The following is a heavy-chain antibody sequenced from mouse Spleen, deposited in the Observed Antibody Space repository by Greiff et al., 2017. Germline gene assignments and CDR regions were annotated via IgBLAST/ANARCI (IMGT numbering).Heavy chain of an antibody. V-gene: IGHV5-17*01. CDR3: ARRRLTNYWYFDV. D-gene: IGHD1-3*01. CDR1: GFTFSDYG. J-gene: IGHJ1*03. Sequence: EVHLVESGGGLVKPGGSLKLSCAASGFTFSDYGMHWVRQAPEKGLEWVAYISSGSSTIYYADTVKGRFTISRDNAKNTLFLQMTSLRSEDTAMYYCARRRLTNYWYFDVWGTGTTVTVSS. CDR2: ISSGSSTI.